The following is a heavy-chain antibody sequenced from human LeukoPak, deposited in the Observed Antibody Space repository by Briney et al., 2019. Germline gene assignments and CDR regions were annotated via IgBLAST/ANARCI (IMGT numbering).Heavy chain of an antibody. Sequence: SETLSLTCTVSGGSIGSYHWSWIRQPAGKGLEWIGRINTSGSTNYNPSLKSRVTMSEDTSNNQFSLKLSSVTAADTAVYYCATVRYDGSGEYFDYWGQGTLVTVSS. V-gene: IGHV4-4*07. CDR2: INTSGST. CDR1: GGSIGSYH. J-gene: IGHJ4*02. CDR3: ATVRYDGSGEYFDY. D-gene: IGHD3-22*01.